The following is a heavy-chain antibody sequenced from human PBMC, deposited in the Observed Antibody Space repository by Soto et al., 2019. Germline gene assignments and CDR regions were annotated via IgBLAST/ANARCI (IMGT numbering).Heavy chain of an antibody. CDR1: GYSFTNYW. D-gene: IGHD2-2*02. Sequence: GESLKISCKGSGYSFTNYWISWVRQMPGKGLEWMGRIDPSDSYIKYSPSFQGHVTISADNSISTAYLQWSSLKASDTAMYYCARHDCSSTRCYNFGMDVWGQGTTVTVS. CDR3: ARHDCSSTRCYNFGMDV. CDR2: IDPSDSYI. J-gene: IGHJ6*02. V-gene: IGHV5-10-1*01.